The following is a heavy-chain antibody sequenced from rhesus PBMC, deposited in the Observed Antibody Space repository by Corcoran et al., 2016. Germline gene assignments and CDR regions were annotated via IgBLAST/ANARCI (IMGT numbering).Heavy chain of an antibody. CDR3: ARELVVDNNNRFDV. CDR2: IDGNSGTP. J-gene: IGHJ5-1*01. D-gene: IGHD2-15*01. CDR1: GSSISTNW. V-gene: IGHV4-80*01. Sequence: QVQLQESGPGLVKPSETLSLTCTVSGSSISTNWWSWIRQPPGKRLEWIGEIDGNSGTPNYYPSLKSRVTFSKDASKSQFSLRLNSMTAADTAVYFCARELVVDNNNRFDVWGPGVLVTVSS.